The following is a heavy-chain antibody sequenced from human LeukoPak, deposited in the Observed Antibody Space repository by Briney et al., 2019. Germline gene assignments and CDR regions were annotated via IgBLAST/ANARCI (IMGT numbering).Heavy chain of an antibody. CDR3: AKNLPAAYFDY. J-gene: IGHJ4*02. CDR2: VRSDGDIK. V-gene: IGHV3-30*02. Sequence: GGSLRLSCAASGFTFSNYGMHWVRQAPGKGLEWVAFVRSDGDIKYYADSVKGRFTISRDNSRTTLYLQMNSLRAEDTAVYHCAKNLPAAYFDYWGQGTLVTVSS. CDR1: GFTFSNYG. D-gene: IGHD2-2*01.